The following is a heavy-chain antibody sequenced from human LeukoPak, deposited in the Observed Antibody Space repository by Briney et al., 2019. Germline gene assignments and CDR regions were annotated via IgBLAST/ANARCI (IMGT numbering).Heavy chain of an antibody. CDR2: INHSGST. J-gene: IGHJ4*02. Sequence: PSETLSLTCAVYGGSFSGYYWSWIRQPPGKGLEWIGEINHSGSTNYNPSLKRRVTISVDTSKNQFSLKLSSVTAADTAVYYCALHPVVVTEWISSDIWGQGTLVTVSS. CDR1: GGSFSGYY. V-gene: IGHV4-34*01. CDR3: ALHPVVVTEWISSDI. D-gene: IGHD2-21*02.